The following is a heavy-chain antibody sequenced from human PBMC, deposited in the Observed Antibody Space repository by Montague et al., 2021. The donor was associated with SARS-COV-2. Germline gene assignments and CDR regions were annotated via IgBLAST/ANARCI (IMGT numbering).Heavy chain of an antibody. CDR2: ISYSGTT. CDR1: GASITSYY. CDR3: ARGCLSYFGAGSHCYGMDV. J-gene: IGHJ6*02. V-gene: IGHV4-59*13. Sequence: SETLSLTCSVSGASITSYYCIWMRQPPGKTLEWIGYISYSGTTTYNPSLESRVTMSVDTSKNQMSLKLTSVTAADTAVYYCARGCLSYFGAGSHCYGMDVWGQGTTVTVSS. D-gene: IGHD3-10*01.